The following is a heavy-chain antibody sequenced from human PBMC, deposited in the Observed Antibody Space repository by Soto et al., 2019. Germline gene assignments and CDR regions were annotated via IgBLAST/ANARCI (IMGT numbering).Heavy chain of an antibody. CDR3: ARGLDAIGAAASWFDP. Sequence: SETLSLTCAVYGGSFSGYYWSWIRQPPGKGLEWIGEINHSGSTNYNPSLKSRVTISVDTSKNQFSLKLSSVTAADTAVYYCARGLDAIGAAASWFDPWGQGTLVTVSS. CDR1: GGSFSGYY. CDR2: INHSGST. V-gene: IGHV4-34*01. D-gene: IGHD6-13*01. J-gene: IGHJ5*02.